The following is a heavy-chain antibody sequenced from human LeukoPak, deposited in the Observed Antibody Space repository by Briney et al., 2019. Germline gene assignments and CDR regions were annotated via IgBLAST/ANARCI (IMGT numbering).Heavy chain of an antibody. CDR3: ARDPAAAGNFDY. CDR1: GFTLSSYA. CDR2: ISYDGSNK. D-gene: IGHD6-13*01. V-gene: IGHV3-30-3*01. Sequence: GRSLRLSCAASGFTLSSYAMHWVRQAPGKGLEWVAVISYDGSNKYYADSVKGRFTISRDNSKNTLYLQMNSLRAEDTAVYYCARDPAAAGNFDYWGQGTLVTVSS. J-gene: IGHJ4*02.